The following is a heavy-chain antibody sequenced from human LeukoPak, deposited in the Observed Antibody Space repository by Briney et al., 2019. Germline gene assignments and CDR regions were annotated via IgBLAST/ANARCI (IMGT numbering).Heavy chain of an antibody. V-gene: IGHV5-51*01. D-gene: IGHD2/OR15-2a*01. J-gene: IGHJ5*02. CDR2: AHPATSII. Sequence: GDSLKISCKGPEHDFANYWIGWVRQTPGRGLEWMGIAHPATSIIHYGPSFQGQVTISFDRSLSTAYLQWTSLKASDSGMYFCARRKFYDTYLDPWGRGTLVTVSS. CDR1: EHDFANYW. CDR3: ARRKFYDTYLDP.